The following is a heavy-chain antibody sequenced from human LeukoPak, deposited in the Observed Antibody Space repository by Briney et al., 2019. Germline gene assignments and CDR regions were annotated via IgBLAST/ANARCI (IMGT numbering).Heavy chain of an antibody. Sequence: PSETLSLTCTVSGGSISSHYWSWIRQPPGKGLEWIGYIYYSGSTNYNPSLKSRVTISVDTSKNQFSLKLSSVTAADTAVYYCASDPNSNYNYYYMDVWGKGTTVTVSS. CDR1: GGSISSHY. D-gene: IGHD4-11*01. J-gene: IGHJ6*03. CDR3: ASDPNSNYNYYYMDV. V-gene: IGHV4-59*11. CDR2: IYYSGST.